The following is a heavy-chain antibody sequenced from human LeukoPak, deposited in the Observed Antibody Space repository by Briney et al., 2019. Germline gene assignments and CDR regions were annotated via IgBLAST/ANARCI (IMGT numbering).Heavy chain of an antibody. V-gene: IGHV3-11*01. CDR2: ISSSDNTI. D-gene: IGHD4-17*01. Sequence: GGSLRLSCAAYGFIFSDYYMSLIRQAPGKGLEWISYISSSDNTIFYADSVKGRFTISRDNAKNSLYLQMNSLRAEDTAFYYCARDLTTVTSFDFGGQGTLVTVSS. CDR1: GFIFSDYY. CDR3: ARDLTTVTSFDF. J-gene: IGHJ4*02.